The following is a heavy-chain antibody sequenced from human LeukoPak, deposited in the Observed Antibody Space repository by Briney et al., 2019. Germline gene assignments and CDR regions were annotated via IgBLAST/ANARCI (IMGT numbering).Heavy chain of an antibody. CDR1: GFTLRTYT. CDR3: VRFPNSAGFPIWFDP. J-gene: IGHJ5*02. Sequence: PGGCLRLSFAASGFTLRTYTMTSVRQTPARGLGRVSCISINNDYIYYAAAVKGRFTISRDNAKDSLDVQMNSLRAEDVAVYDRVRFPNSAGFPIWFDPWGQGTLVTVSS. D-gene: IGHD6-19*01. V-gene: IGHV3-21*01. CDR2: ISINNDYI.